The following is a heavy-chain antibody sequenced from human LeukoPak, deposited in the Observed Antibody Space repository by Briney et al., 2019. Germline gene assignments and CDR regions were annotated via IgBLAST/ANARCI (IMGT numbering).Heavy chain of an antibody. D-gene: IGHD4-17*01. V-gene: IGHV1-46*01. CDR2: INPSGGST. Sequence: GASVKVSCKASGYTFTSYYIHLVRQAPGQGLEWMGIINPSGGSTSYAQKFQGRVTMTRDTSTSTVYMELGSLRSEDTAVYYCAIEHLAYGDALYYWGQGTLVTVSS. CDR3: AIEHLAYGDALYY. J-gene: IGHJ4*02. CDR1: GYTFTSYY.